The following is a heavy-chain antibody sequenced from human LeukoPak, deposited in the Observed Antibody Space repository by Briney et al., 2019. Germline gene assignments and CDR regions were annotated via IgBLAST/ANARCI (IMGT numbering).Heavy chain of an antibody. Sequence: GGSLRLSCAASGFTFSDYYMSWIRQAPGKGLEWVSYISSSGSTIYYADSVKGRFTISRDNAKNSLYLQMNSLRAEDTAVYYCARDKIAAYLGWFDPWGQGTLVTVSS. CDR2: ISSSGSTI. V-gene: IGHV3-11*04. CDR3: ARDKIAAYLGWFDP. J-gene: IGHJ5*02. CDR1: GFTFSDYY. D-gene: IGHD6-13*01.